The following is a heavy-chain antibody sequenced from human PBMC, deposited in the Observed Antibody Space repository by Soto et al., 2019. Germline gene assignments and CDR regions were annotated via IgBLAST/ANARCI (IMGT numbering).Heavy chain of an antibody. CDR2: IYDSGST. CDR3: AREEGGGYDHRWFDP. Sequence: QVQLQESGLGLVKPSQTLSLTCTVSGGSISSSGYYWSWIRQHPGKGLEWIGYIYDSGSTYYNPSLKSRVTISVDTSKNQFSLKLSSVIAADTAVYYCAREEGGGYDHRWFDPWGQGTLVTVSS. D-gene: IGHD5-12*01. V-gene: IGHV4-31*03. CDR1: GGSISSSGYY. J-gene: IGHJ5*02.